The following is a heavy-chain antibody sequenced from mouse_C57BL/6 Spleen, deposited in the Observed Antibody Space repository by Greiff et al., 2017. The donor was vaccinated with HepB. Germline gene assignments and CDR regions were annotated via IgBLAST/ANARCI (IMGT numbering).Heavy chain of an antibody. Sequence: QVQLPQPGAELVRPGSSVTLSCPASCSTFPSYWMPLLTQRPLLGLACIGNIYPSDSETHYNQKFQDKATLTVDKSSSTAYMQLSSLTSEDSAVYYCARGVAFDYWGQGTTLTVSS. CDR2: IYPSDSET. V-gene: IGHV1-52*01. CDR1: CSTFPSYW. J-gene: IGHJ2*01. CDR3: ARGVAFDY.